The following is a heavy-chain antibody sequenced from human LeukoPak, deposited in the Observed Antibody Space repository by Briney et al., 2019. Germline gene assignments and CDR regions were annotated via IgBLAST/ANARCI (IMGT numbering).Heavy chain of an antibody. J-gene: IGHJ6*03. D-gene: IGHD1-14*01. CDR3: AGGTKDYYYYYMDV. Sequence: TLSLTCTVSGGSISSGGYYWSWMRQPPGKGLEWIGYIYHSGSTYYNPSLKSRVTISVDRSKNQFSLKLSSVTAADTAVYYCAGGTKDYYYYYMDVWGKGTTVTVSS. V-gene: IGHV4-30-2*01. CDR2: IYHSGST. CDR1: GGSISSGGYY.